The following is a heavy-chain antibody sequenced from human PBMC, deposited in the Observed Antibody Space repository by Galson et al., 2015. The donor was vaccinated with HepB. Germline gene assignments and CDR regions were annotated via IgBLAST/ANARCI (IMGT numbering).Heavy chain of an antibody. CDR1: GFAFGTYA. Sequence: SLRLSCAASGFAFGTYAMSWVRQAAGKGLEWVSVISAGGTVTYYIDSVRGRFTISRDNSKNTLYLQMNSLRAEDTAVYYCAQTSWSGHYRFDYWGPGTLVTVSS. D-gene: IGHD3-3*01. J-gene: IGHJ4*02. CDR2: ISAGGTVT. V-gene: IGHV3-23*01. CDR3: AQTSWSGHYRFDY.